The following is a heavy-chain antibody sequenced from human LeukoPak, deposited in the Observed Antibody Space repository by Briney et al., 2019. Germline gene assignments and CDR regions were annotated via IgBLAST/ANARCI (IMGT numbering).Heavy chain of an antibody. Sequence: GGSLRLSCAASGFTFSTYLMHWVRQAPGKGLVWVSRINTDGSITTYADSVKGRFTISRDNAKNTLYLQINSLRDEDTAVYYCASLGTLVPWGQGTLVSVSS. V-gene: IGHV3-74*03. CDR1: GFTFSTYL. J-gene: IGHJ5*02. CDR2: INTDGSIT. CDR3: ASLGTLVP. D-gene: IGHD3-9*01.